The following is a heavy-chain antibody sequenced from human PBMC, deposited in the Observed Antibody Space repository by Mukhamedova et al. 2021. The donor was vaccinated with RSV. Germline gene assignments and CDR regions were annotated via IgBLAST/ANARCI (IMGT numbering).Heavy chain of an antibody. V-gene: IGHV3-11*06. Sequence: VSYISSSSSYTNYADSVKGRFTISRDNAKNSLYLQMNSLRAEDTAVYYCARLNYGSGSGWGQGTLVTVSS. J-gene: IGHJ4*02. CDR3: ARLNYGSGSG. CDR2: ISSSSSYT. D-gene: IGHD3-10*01.